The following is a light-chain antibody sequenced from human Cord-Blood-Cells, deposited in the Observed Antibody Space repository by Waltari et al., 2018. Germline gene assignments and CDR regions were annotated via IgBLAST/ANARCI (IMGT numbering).Light chain of an antibody. Sequence: INFTHSPSPLFPSLGTSVPLICRASQSISSYLNWYQQKPGKAPKLLIYDASSLESGVPSRFSGSGSGTDFTLTISSLQPDDFATYYCQQNYSTPRTFGGGTKVEIK. CDR3: QQNYSTPRT. CDR2: DAS. CDR1: QSISSY. V-gene: IGKV1-39*01. J-gene: IGKJ4*02.